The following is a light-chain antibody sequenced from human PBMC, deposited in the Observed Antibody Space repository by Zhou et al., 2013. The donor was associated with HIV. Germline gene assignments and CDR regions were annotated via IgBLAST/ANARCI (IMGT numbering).Light chain of an antibody. Sequence: DIQMTQSPSTLSASVGDRVTITCRASQTISDWLAWYQQKPGKAPKLLIYKASTLEIGVPSRFSGSGSGTEFTLTISSLQPEDFATYYCQQSYSTPLTFGGGTKVEIK. V-gene: IGKV1-5*03. J-gene: IGKJ4*01. CDR2: KAS. CDR3: QQSYSTPLT. CDR1: QTISDW.